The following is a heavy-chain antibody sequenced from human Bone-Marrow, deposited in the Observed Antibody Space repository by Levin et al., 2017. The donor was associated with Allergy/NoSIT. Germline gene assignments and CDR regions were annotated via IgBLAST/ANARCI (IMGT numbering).Heavy chain of an antibody. CDR2: IHSDGRGP. CDR1: GFTFTSSW. D-gene: IGHD6-19*01. J-gene: IGHJ2*01. V-gene: IGHV3-74*01. CDR3: ARDPGSASHDWYFDL. Sequence: GGSLRLSCAASGFTFTSSWMHWVRQAPGKGLVWVSRIHSDGRGPSYADSVKGRFTISRDSAKNTVYLQMNSLRAEDTAVYYCARDPGSASHDWYFDLWGRGTLVTVSS.